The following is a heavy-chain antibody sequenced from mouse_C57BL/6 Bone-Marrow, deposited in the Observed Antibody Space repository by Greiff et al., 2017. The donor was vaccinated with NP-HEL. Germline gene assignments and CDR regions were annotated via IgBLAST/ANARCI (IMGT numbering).Heavy chain of an antibody. V-gene: IGHV1-64*01. J-gene: IGHJ2*01. CDR3: AREGKNGNYDFDY. CDR1: GYTFTSYW. Sequence: VQLQQPGAELVKPGASVKLSCKASGYTFTSYWMPWVKQRPGQGLEWLGMIHPNSGSTNYTEKFKSKATLSVDKSSSTAYMQLSSLTSEDSAVYYCAREGKNGNYDFDYWGQGTTLTVSS. CDR2: IHPNSGST. D-gene: IGHD2-1*01.